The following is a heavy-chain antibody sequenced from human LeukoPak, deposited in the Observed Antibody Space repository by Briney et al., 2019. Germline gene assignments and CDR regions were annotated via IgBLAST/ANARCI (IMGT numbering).Heavy chain of an antibody. CDR1: GYTLTELS. J-gene: IGHJ4*02. V-gene: IGHV1-24*01. D-gene: IGHD3-10*01. Sequence: ASVKVSCMVSGYTLTELSMHWVRQAPGKGLEWMGGFDPEDGETIYAQKFQGRVTMTEDTSTDTAYMELSSLRSEDTAVYYCATAGLRFGESPVFDYWGQGTLVTVSS. CDR3: ATAGLRFGESPVFDY. CDR2: FDPEDGET.